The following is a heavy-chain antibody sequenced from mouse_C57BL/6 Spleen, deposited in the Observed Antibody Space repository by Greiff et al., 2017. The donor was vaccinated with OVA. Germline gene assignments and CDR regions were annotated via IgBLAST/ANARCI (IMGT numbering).Heavy chain of an antibody. Sequence: QVQLKESGAELVRPGASVKLSCKASGYTFTDYYINWVKQRPGQGLEWIARIYPGSGNTYYNEKFKGKATLTAEKSSSTAYMQLSSLTSEDSAVYFCALYDYDVGDWGQGTTLTVSS. CDR1: GYTFTDYY. V-gene: IGHV1-76*01. J-gene: IGHJ2*01. CDR2: IYPGSGNT. CDR3: ALYDYDVGD. D-gene: IGHD2-4*01.